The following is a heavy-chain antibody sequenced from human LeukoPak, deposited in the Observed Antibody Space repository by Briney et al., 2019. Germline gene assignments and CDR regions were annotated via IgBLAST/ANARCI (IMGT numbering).Heavy chain of an antibody. V-gene: IGHV3-30*18. CDR1: GFTFSSYG. CDR2: ISYDGSNK. Sequence: GRSLRLSCAASGFTFSSYGMHWVRQAPGKGLEWVAVISYDGSNKYYADSVKGRFTISRDNSKNTLHLQMNSLRAEDTAVYYCAKDRPNYYDSSGLDYWGQGTLVTVSS. D-gene: IGHD3-22*01. J-gene: IGHJ4*02. CDR3: AKDRPNYYDSSGLDY.